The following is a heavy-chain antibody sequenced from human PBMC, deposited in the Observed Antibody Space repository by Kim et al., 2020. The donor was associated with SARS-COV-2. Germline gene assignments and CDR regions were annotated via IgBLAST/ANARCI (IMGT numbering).Heavy chain of an antibody. CDR2: IYYSGST. J-gene: IGHJ4*02. V-gene: IGHV4-39*07. CDR3: ARDSPYGDYSGY. D-gene: IGHD4-17*01. CDR1: GGSISSSSYY. Sequence: SETLSLTCTVSGGSISSSSYYWGWIRQPPGKGLEWIGSIYYSGSTYYNPSLKSRVTISVDTSKNQFSLKLSSVTAADTAVYYCARDSPYGDYSGYWGQGTLVTVSS.